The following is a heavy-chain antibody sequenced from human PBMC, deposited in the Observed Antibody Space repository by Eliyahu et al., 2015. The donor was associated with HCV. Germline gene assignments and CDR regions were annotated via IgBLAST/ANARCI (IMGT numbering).Heavy chain of an antibody. Sequence: QVLLVQSGAEVKKSGSSVKVSCKASGATFSRYAVSWVRQAPGQGLEWMGGITPMFGTPKYEQKFQGRVTITADEFTSTVYMEVRSLRPEDTAVYYCAREGGDYCSGGTCFLLYWGQGTLVIVSS. J-gene: IGHJ4*02. CDR1: GATFSRYA. V-gene: IGHV1-69*01. CDR3: AREGGDYCSGGTCFLLY. CDR2: ITPMFGTP. D-gene: IGHD2-15*01.